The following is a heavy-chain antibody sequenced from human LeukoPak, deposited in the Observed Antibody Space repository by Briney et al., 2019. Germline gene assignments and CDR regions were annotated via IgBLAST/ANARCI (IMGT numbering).Heavy chain of an antibody. CDR1: GFTFSSYW. Sequence: GGSLRLSCAASGFTFSSYWMSWVRQAPGKGLEWVANIKQDGSEKYYVDSVKGRFTISRDNAKNSLYLQMNSLRAEDTAVYYCAREEILQSDPIVYYYMDVWGKGTTVTVSS. J-gene: IGHJ6*03. CDR2: IKQDGSEK. CDR3: AREEILQSDPIVYYYMDV. D-gene: IGHD1-26*01. V-gene: IGHV3-7*01.